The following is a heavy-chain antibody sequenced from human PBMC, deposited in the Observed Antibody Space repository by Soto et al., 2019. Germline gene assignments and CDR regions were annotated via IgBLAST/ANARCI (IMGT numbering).Heavy chain of an antibody. CDR3: ARVGYSSSSGSSRMAV. J-gene: IGHJ6*02. V-gene: IGHV1-46*04. Sequence: QVQLVQSGAEVKKPGASVKVSCKASGYSFTNYYIHWVRQAPGQGLEWMGIINPSGGSTSYAQKSPGRGTTTRDTYTSTVHMELSSLRSEDTAVYYCARVGYSSSSGSSRMAVWGQGTTVTVSS. CDR2: INPSGGST. CDR1: GYSFTNYY. D-gene: IGHD6-6*01.